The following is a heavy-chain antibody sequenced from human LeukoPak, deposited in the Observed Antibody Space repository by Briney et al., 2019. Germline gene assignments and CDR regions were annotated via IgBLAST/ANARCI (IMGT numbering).Heavy chain of an antibody. D-gene: IGHD3-22*01. CDR1: GGSFSGYY. CDR2: INHSGST. J-gene: IGHJ4*02. V-gene: IGHV4-34*01. Sequence: SETLSLTCAVYGGSFSGYYWGWIRQPPGKGLEWIGEINHSGSTNYNPSLKSRVTISVDTSKNQFSLKLSSVTAADTAAYYCARAISSGYYYPSDYWGQGTLVTVSS. CDR3: ARAISSGYYYPSDY.